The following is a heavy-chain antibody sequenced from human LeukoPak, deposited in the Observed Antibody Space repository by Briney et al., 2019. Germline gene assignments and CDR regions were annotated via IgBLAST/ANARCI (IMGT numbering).Heavy chain of an antibody. J-gene: IGHJ5*02. CDR3: ARGGSSTSRNWFDP. CDR1: GFTFSDYN. D-gene: IGHD2-2*01. V-gene: IGHV3-33*08. CDR2: IWYDGSNK. Sequence: GGSLRLSCAASGFTFSDYNMNWVRQAPGKGLEWVAVIWYDGSNKYYADSVKGRFTISRDNSKNTLYLQMNSLRAEDTAVYYCARGGSSTSRNWFDPWGQGTLVTVSS.